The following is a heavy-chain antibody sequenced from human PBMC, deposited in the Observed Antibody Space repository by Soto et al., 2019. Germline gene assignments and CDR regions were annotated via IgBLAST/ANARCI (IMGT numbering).Heavy chain of an antibody. CDR2: ITGGGGST. J-gene: IGHJ5*02. V-gene: IGHV3-23*01. D-gene: IGHD2-2*01. Sequence: GGSLRLSCAASGFTFSSYAMSWVRQAPGKGLEWVSSITGGGGSTYYADSVKGRFTISRDNSKNTLYLQMNSLRAEDTAVYNCAKGGPATGWFDPWGQGTLVTVSS. CDR3: AKGGPATGWFDP. CDR1: GFTFSSYA.